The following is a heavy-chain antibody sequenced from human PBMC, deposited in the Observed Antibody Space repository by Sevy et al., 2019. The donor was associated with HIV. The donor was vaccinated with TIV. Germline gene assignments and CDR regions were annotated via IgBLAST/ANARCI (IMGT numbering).Heavy chain of an antibody. D-gene: IGHD6-13*01. Sequence: GGSLRLSCAASGFTFSTYWMTWVRQAPGKGLEWVANIKQDGSEKYYAEAVKGRLNVSRDNTKNSLYLQLNSLRAEDTAIYYCARAPVGSGWYFPRAIDYWGQGTLVTVSS. J-gene: IGHJ4*02. V-gene: IGHV3-7*01. CDR3: ARAPVGSGWYFPRAIDY. CDR1: GFTFSTYW. CDR2: IKQDGSEK.